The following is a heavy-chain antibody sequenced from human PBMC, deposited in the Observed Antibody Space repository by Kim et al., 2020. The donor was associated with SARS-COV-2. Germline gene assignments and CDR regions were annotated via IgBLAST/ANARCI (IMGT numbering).Heavy chain of an antibody. CDR3: ARALDLYCSGGSCYGLDP. Sequence: SVKVSCKASGGTFSSYAISWVRQAPGQGLEWMGGIIPIFGTANYAQKFQGRVTITADESTSTAYMELSSLRSEDTAVYYCARALDLYCSGGSCYGLDPWGQGTLVTVSS. CDR2: IIPIFGTA. J-gene: IGHJ5*02. CDR1: GGTFSSYA. V-gene: IGHV1-69*13. D-gene: IGHD2-15*01.